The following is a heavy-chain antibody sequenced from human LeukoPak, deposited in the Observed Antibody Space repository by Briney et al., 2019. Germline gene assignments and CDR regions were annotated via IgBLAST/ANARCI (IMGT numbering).Heavy chain of an antibody. CDR3: ATYRQVLLPFES. J-gene: IGHJ4*02. V-gene: IGHV3-11*03. Sequence: PGGSLRLSCAASGFTFSDSYMTWVRQAPGKGVEWVAYISGSGHDINYSESAKGRFTISRDNSKSTLSLQMNSLRAEDTAIYYCATYRQVLLPFESWGQGTLVTVSS. CDR2: ISGSGHDI. CDR1: GFTFSDSY. D-gene: IGHD2-8*02.